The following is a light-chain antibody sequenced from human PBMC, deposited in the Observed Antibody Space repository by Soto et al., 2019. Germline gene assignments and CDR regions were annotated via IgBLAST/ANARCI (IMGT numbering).Light chain of an antibody. CDR3: QPYNNWPLT. Sequence: EIVLTQSPGTLSLSPGQRATLSCRASQRIDKNYLAWYQQKPGQAPRLLIYDTSTRATGVPARFSGSRSGPEFTLTINSLQSEDFAIYYCQPYNNWPLTFGGGTKVESK. CDR2: DTS. CDR1: QRIDKN. V-gene: IGKV3-15*01. J-gene: IGKJ4*01.